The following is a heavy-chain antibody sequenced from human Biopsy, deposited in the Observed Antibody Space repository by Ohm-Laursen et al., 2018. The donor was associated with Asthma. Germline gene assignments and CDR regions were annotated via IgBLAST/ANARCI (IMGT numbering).Heavy chain of an antibody. CDR3: ARAASTTVFWSGYSHNWFDP. V-gene: IGHV4-34*01. J-gene: IGHJ5*02. CDR2: INHSGST. Sequence: SETLSLTCAVSGGSISSHYWSWIRQPPGKGLEWIAEINHSGSTNYNPSLKSRVTMSVDTSKNQLFLNLSSVTAADTAVYYCARAASTTVFWSGYSHNWFDPWGQGTLVTVSS. CDR1: GGSISSHY. D-gene: IGHD3-3*01.